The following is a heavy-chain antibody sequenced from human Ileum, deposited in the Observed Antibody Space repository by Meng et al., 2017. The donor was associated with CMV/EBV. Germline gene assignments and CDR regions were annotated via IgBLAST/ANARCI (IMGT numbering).Heavy chain of an antibody. Sequence: AGGNFSTCYCSCVRRQPGQGLEWMGGIIPIYGTTTYAQKFQGRVTITTDEATSTAYMELSSMRSEDTALYYCATSIAATISYFFEYWGQGTLVTVSS. D-gene: IGHD6-13*01. J-gene: IGHJ4*02. CDR1: GGNFSTCY. CDR2: IIPIYGTT. CDR3: ATSIAATISYFFEY. V-gene: IGHV1-69*05.